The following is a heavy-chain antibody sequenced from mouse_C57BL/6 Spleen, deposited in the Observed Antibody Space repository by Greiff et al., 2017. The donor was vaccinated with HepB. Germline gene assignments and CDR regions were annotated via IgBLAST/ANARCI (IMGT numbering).Heavy chain of an antibody. CDR1: GYTFTSYW. CDR3: AKGLFITTVVATDY. D-gene: IGHD1-1*01. J-gene: IGHJ2*01. CDR2: IDPSDSYT. Sequence: QVQLKQPGAELVRPGTSVKLSCKASGYTFTSYWMHWVKQRPGQGLEWIGVIDPSDSYTNYNQKFKGKATLTVDTSSSTAYMQLSSLTSEDSAVYYCAKGLFITTVVATDYWGQGTTLTVSS. V-gene: IGHV1-59*01.